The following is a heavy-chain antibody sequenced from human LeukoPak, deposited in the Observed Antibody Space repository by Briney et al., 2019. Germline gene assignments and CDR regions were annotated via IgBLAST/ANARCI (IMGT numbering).Heavy chain of an antibody. CDR1: GFTFSSYA. CDR3: AKDAPPKDGEGGDSSGSSLFDY. V-gene: IGHV3-23*01. CDR2: ISGSGGST. J-gene: IGHJ4*02. Sequence: GGSLRLSCAASGFTFSSYAMSWVRQAPGEGLEWVSAISGSGGSTYYADSVKGRFTISRDNSKNTLYLQMNSLRAEDTAVYYCAKDAPPKDGEGGDSSGSSLFDYWGQGTLVTVSS. D-gene: IGHD3-22*01.